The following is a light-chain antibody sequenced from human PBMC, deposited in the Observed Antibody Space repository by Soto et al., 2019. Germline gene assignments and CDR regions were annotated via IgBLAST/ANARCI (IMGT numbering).Light chain of an antibody. CDR2: EAS. V-gene: IGKV1-12*01. CDR3: QQPNSFPLT. Sequence: DIQMTQSPSSVSASVGDRVTITCRASQGISSWLVWYQQKPGKAPKLLIYEASTLQSGVPSRFSGSGSGTDFTLTISSLQPEDFATYYCQQPNSFPLTFGGGTKVEIK. J-gene: IGKJ4*01. CDR1: QGISSW.